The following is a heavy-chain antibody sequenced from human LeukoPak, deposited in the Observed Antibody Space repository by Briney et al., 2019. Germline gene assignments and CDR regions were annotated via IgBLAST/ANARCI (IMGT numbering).Heavy chain of an antibody. CDR1: GGSISSSSYY. CDR2: INHSGST. J-gene: IGHJ6*03. V-gene: IGHV4-39*07. CDR3: ASLLGYCSSTSCYYGDYYYMDV. Sequence: PSETLSLTCTVSGGSISSSSYYWGWIRQPPGKGLEWIGSINHSGSTNYNPSLKSRVTISVDTSKNQFSLKLSSVTAADTAVYYCASLLGYCSSTSCYYGDYYYMDVWGKGTTVTVSS. D-gene: IGHD2-2*01.